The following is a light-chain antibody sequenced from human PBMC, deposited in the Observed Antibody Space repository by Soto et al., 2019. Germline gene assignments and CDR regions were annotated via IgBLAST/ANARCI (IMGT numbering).Light chain of an antibody. CDR2: GAS. Sequence: EIVLTQSPGTVSLSPGERATLSCRASQSVGSRFLAWYQQKPGQAPRLLIYGASNRATGIPDRFSGSGSGTDFTLTISRLEPEDFAVYYCQQSGTSPPVAFXGGTKVDIK. CDR3: QQSGTSPPVA. CDR1: QSVGSRF. J-gene: IGKJ4*01. V-gene: IGKV3-20*01.